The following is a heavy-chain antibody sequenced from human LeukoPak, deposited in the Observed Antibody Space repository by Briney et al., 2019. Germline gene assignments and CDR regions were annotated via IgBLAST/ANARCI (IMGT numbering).Heavy chain of an antibody. CDR1: GYTFTSYD. CDR3: ARVTAAIFPGGWFDP. CDR2: ISAYNGNT. V-gene: IGHV1-18*01. D-gene: IGHD2-2*01. Sequence: ASVKVSCKASGYTFTSYDINWVRQAPGQGLEWMGWISAYNGNTNYAQKLQGRVTMTTDTSTSTAYMELRSLRSDDTAVYYCARVTAAIFPGGWFDPWGQGTLVTVPS. J-gene: IGHJ5*02.